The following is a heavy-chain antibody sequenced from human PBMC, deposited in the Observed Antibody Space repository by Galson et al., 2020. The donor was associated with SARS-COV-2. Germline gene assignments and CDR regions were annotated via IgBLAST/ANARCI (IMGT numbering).Heavy chain of an antibody. J-gene: IGHJ4*02. CDR3: AVETTIYYDSSGYYSYYFDY. Sequence: ASVKVSCKASGYTFTGYYMHWVRQAPGQGLEWMGWINPNSGGTNYAQKFQGRVTMTRDTSISTAYMERSRLRSDDTAVYYCAVETTIYYDSSGYYSYYFDYWGQGTLVTVSS. CDR2: INPNSGGT. D-gene: IGHD3-22*01. V-gene: IGHV1-2*02. CDR1: GYTFTGYY.